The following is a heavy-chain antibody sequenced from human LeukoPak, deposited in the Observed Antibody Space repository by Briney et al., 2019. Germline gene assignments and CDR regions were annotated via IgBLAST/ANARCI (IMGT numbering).Heavy chain of an antibody. J-gene: IGHJ4*02. CDR1: GGSISSSSYY. CDR2: IYYSGST. V-gene: IGHV4-39*07. Sequence: SETLSLTCTVSGGSISSSSYYWGWIRQPPGKGLEWIGSIYYSGSTYYNPSLKSRVTISVDTSKSQFSLKLSSVTAADTAVYYCASIGGGSYSVVDYWGQGTLVTVSS. D-gene: IGHD1-26*01. CDR3: ASIGGGSYSVVDY.